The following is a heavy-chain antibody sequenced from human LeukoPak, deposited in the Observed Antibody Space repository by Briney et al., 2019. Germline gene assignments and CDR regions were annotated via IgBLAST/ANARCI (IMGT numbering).Heavy chain of an antibody. Sequence: GGSLRLSCAASGFTFSSYGMHWVRQAPGKGLEWVAFTRYDGSNKYYVESVKGRFSISRDNSKNTLYLEMNSLRAEDTAIYYCAKGKGKLGAFQSDFDYWGQGTLVTVSS. D-gene: IGHD1-26*01. CDR3: AKGKGKLGAFQSDFDY. CDR2: TRYDGSNK. CDR1: GFTFSSYG. V-gene: IGHV3-30*02. J-gene: IGHJ4*02.